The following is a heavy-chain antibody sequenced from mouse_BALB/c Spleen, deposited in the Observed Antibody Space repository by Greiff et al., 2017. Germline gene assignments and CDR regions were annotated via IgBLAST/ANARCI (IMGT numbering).Heavy chain of an antibody. CDR1: GFNIKDTY. D-gene: IGHD2-4*01. Sequence: EVKLMESGAELVKPGASVKLSCTASGFNIKDTYMHWVKQRPEQGLEWIGRIDPENGNTKYDPKFQGKATITADTSSNTAYLQLSSLTSEDTAVYYCARTITYAMDYWGQGTSVTVSS. CDR3: ARTITYAMDY. V-gene: IGHV14-3*02. CDR2: IDPENGNT. J-gene: IGHJ4*01.